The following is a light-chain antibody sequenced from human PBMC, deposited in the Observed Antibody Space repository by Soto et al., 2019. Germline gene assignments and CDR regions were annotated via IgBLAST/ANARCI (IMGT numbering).Light chain of an antibody. CDR3: CSYADNYSYV. V-gene: IGLV2-11*01. CDR2: DVS. J-gene: IGLJ1*01. CDR1: SRDVGAYNY. Sequence: QSALTQPRSVSGSPGQSVTISCTGTSRDVGAYNYVSWYQQHPGKAPKLMTYDVSKRPSGVPDRFSGSKSGNTASLTISGLQAEDEADYYCCSYADNYSYVFGTGTKVTVL.